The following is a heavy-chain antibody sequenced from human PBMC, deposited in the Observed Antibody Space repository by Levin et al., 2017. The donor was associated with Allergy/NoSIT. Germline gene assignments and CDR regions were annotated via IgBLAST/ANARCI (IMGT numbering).Heavy chain of an antibody. CDR3: ARGRRTAAAGPTSFDY. J-gene: IGHJ4*02. Sequence: GESLKISCAASGFTVSSNYMSWVRQAPGKGLEWVSVIYSGGSTYYADSVKGRFTISRDNSKNTLYLQMNSLRAEDTAVYYCARGRRTAAAGPTSFDYWGQGTLVTVSS. CDR1: GFTVSSNY. CDR2: IYSGGST. V-gene: IGHV3-66*01. D-gene: IGHD6-13*01.